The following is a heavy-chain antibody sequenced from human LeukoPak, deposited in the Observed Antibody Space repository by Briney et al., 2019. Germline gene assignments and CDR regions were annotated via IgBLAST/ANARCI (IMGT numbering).Heavy chain of an antibody. J-gene: IGHJ5*02. CDR2: VDPEDGET. Sequence: ATVKISCKAFGYTFTDYYVHWVKEAPGKGLEWMGRVDPEDGETTYAEKLQGRVTITADTSTDTAYMELNNLRSEDTAVYYCATMTTFDPWGQGTLVTVSS. CDR1: GYTFTDYY. CDR3: ATMTTFDP. V-gene: IGHV1-69-2*01. D-gene: IGHD4-11*01.